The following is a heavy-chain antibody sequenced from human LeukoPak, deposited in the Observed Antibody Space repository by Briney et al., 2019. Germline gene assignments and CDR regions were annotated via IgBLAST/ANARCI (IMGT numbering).Heavy chain of an antibody. Sequence: GASVKVSCKASGYTFTGYFMRWVRQAAGQGLEGMGWLNPDPGGTYYAQKFQGRVTMNRDTSINTAYMELRRLRSDDTAVYHCARVKGSRYYDSSGYPDYWGQGTLVTVSS. CDR2: LNPDPGGT. J-gene: IGHJ4*02. D-gene: IGHD3-22*01. CDR3: ARVKGSRYYDSSGYPDY. V-gene: IGHV1-2*02. CDR1: GYTFTGYF.